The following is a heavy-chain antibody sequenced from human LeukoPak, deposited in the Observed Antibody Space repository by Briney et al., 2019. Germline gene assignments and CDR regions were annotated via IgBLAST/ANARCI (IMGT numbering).Heavy chain of an antibody. V-gene: IGHV4-4*02. D-gene: IGHD6-13*01. Sequence: SETLSLTCAVSGGSISMSNWWSWVRQPPGKGLEWIGEIYHSGSTNYNPSLKSRVTISVDKSKNQFSLKLSSVTAADTAVYYGARATSIAAANFDYWGQGTLVTVAS. CDR2: IYHSGST. CDR3: ARATSIAAANFDY. J-gene: IGHJ4*02. CDR1: GGSISMSNW.